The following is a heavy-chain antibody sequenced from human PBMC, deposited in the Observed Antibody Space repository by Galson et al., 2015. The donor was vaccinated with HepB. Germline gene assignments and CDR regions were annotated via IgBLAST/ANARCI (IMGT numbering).Heavy chain of an antibody. V-gene: IGHV4-34*01. Sequence: SETLSLTCAVYGGSFSGYYWSWIRQPPGKGLEWIGEINHSGSTNYNPSLKSRVTISVDTSKNQFSLKLSSVTAADTAVYYCARPGIFGVANWFDPWGQGTLVTVSS. CDR1: GGSFSGYY. J-gene: IGHJ5*02. CDR2: INHSGST. D-gene: IGHD3-3*01. CDR3: ARPGIFGVANWFDP.